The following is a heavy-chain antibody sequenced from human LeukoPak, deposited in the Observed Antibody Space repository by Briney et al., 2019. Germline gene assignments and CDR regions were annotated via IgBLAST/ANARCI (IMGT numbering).Heavy chain of an antibody. CDR2: IYPGDSDT. Sequence: GESLKISCKGSGYSFTSYWIGWVRQMPGKGLEWMGIIYPGDSDTRYSPSFQGQVTISADKPISTAYLQWSSLKASDTAMYYCARLSDDYDSSGYYYDYWGQGTLVTVSS. J-gene: IGHJ4*02. CDR3: ARLSDDYDSSGYYYDY. D-gene: IGHD3-22*01. V-gene: IGHV5-51*01. CDR1: GYSFTSYW.